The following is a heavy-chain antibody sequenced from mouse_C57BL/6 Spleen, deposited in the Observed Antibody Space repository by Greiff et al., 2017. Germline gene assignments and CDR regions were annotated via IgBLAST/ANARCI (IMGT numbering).Heavy chain of an antibody. Sequence: EVHLVESGPGLVKPSQSLSLTCSVTGYSITSGYYWNWIRQFPGNKLEWMGYISYDGSNNYNPSLKNRISITRDTSKNQFFLKLNSVTTEDTATYYCARGDYGGAMDYWGQGTSVTVSS. D-gene: IGHD2-4*01. J-gene: IGHJ4*01. CDR3: ARGDYGGAMDY. CDR1: GYSITSGYY. V-gene: IGHV3-6*01. CDR2: ISYDGSN.